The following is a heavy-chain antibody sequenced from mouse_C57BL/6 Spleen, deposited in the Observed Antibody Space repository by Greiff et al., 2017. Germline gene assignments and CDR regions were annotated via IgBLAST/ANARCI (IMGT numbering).Heavy chain of an antibody. D-gene: IGHD1-2*01. CDR2: ISSGSSTI. CDR1: GFTFSDYG. V-gene: IGHV5-17*01. J-gene: IGHJ3*01. CDR3: ASRGYYGSWFAY. Sequence: DVQLQESGGGLVKPGGSLKLSCAASGFTFSDYGMHWVRQAPEKGLEWVAYISSGSSTIYYADTVKGRFTISRDNAKNTLFLQMTSLRSEDTAMYYCASRGYYGSWFAYWGQGTLVTVSA.